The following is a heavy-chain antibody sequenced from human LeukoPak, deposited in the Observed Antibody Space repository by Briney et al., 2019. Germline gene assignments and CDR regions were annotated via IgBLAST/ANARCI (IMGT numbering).Heavy chain of an antibody. CDR1: GGSISSYY. CDR2: IYYSGST. J-gene: IGHJ4*02. CDR3: AREIEGGGDYDY. V-gene: IGHV4-59*01. Sequence: PWETLSLTCTVSGGSISSYYWSWIRQPPGKGLEWVGCIYYSGSTNYNPSLKSLVTISVDTSKNQFSLKLSSVTAADTSVYYCAREIEGGGDYDYWGQGTLVTVSS. D-gene: IGHD3-16*01.